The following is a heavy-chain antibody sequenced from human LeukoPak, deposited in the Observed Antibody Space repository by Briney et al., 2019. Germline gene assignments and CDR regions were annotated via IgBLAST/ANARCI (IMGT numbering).Heavy chain of an antibody. J-gene: IGHJ4*02. Sequence: SETLSLTCAVYGGSFSGYYWSWIRQPPGKGLEWIGEINHSGSTNYNPSLKSRVIISVDTSKNQFSLKLSSVTAADTAVYYCARRPLPGYYGSGSSFDYWGQGTLVTVSS. CDR3: ARRPLPGYYGSGSSFDY. CDR2: INHSGST. D-gene: IGHD3-10*01. CDR1: GGSFSGYY. V-gene: IGHV4-34*01.